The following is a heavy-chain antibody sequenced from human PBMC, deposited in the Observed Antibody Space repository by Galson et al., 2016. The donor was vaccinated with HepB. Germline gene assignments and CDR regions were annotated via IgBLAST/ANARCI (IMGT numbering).Heavy chain of an antibody. CDR3: ARDGEYYYGSGSYAET. D-gene: IGHD3-10*01. Sequence: SLRLSCAASGFTFDNHWMHWVRHAPGKGLVWVSRISPDGGTTNYADSVRGRFTISRDNSKNTLHLQMNSLRAEDTAVYYCARDGEYYYGSGSYAETWGQGTLVTVSS. CDR2: ISPDGGTT. CDR1: GFTFDNHW. V-gene: IGHV3-74*01. J-gene: IGHJ5*02.